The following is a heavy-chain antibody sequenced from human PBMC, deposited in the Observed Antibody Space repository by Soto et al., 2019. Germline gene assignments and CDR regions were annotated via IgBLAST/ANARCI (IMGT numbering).Heavy chain of an antibody. CDR2: ISYDGSNK. J-gene: IGHJ4*02. D-gene: IGHD6-19*01. Sequence: QVQLVESGGGVVQPGRSLRLSCAASGFTFSSYGMHWVRQAPGKGLEWVAVISYDGSNKYYADSVKGRFTISRDNSKNTLYLKRNSRGGEDTAVYYCAKEGWSRGWYGGDYFDYWGQGTLFTVSS. V-gene: IGHV3-30*18. CDR1: GFTFSSYG. CDR3: AKEGWSRGWYGGDYFDY.